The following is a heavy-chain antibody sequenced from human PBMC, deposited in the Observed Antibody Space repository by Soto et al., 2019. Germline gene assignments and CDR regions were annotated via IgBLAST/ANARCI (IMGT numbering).Heavy chain of an antibody. CDR1: GYTFTSYG. CDR2: ISAYNGNT. CDR3: ARTDIVVVPAASPDDY. Sequence: ASVKVSCKASGYTFTSYGISWVRQAPGQGLEWMGWISAYNGNTNYAQKLQGRVTMTTDTSTSTAYMELRSPRSDDTAVYYCARTDIVVVPAASPDDYWGQGTLVTVSS. D-gene: IGHD2-2*01. V-gene: IGHV1-18*01. J-gene: IGHJ4*02.